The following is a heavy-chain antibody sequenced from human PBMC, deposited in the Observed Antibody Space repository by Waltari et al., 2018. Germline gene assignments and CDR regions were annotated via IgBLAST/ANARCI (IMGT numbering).Heavy chain of an antibody. V-gene: IGHV4-61*02. Sequence: QVQLQESGPGLVKPSQTLSLTCIVGGESISSGTNYWNWIRQPAGKRLEWIGRLYTSGSTEYNPSLKSRATISMDRSNNQFSLEVSYVTAADTAVYYCARGWAPAARSMRFFDCWGQGMLVTVAS. CDR1: GESISSGTNY. CDR3: ARGWAPAARSMRFFDC. CDR2: LYTSGST. J-gene: IGHJ4*02. D-gene: IGHD2-2*01.